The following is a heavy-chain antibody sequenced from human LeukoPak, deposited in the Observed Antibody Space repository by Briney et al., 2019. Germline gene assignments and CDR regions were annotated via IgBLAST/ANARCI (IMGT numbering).Heavy chain of an antibody. CDR1: GYSFTSYW. Sequence: GESLQISCQGSGYSFTSYWIGWVRQMPGKGLEWMGIIYPGDSDTRYSPSFQGQVTISADKSISTAYLQWSSLKASDTAMYYCARAKSPSGIGFFVSWGQGTLVTVSS. V-gene: IGHV5-51*01. D-gene: IGHD2-15*01. CDR2: IYPGDSDT. CDR3: ARAKSPSGIGFFVS. J-gene: IGHJ4*02.